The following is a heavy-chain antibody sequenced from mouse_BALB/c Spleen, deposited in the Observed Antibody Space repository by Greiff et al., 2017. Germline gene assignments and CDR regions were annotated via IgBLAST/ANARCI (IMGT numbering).Heavy chain of an antibody. V-gene: IGHV5-6*01. CDR3: ARQIPRLFDY. D-gene: IGHD5-1-1*01. CDR1: GFTFSSYG. J-gene: IGHJ2*01. Sequence: VQLKESGGDLVKPGGSLKLSCAASGFTFSSYGMSWVRQTPDKRLEWVATISSGGSYTYYPDSVKGRFTISRDNAKNTLYLQMSSLKSEDTAMYYCARQIPRLFDYWGQGTTLTVSS. CDR2: ISSGGSYT.